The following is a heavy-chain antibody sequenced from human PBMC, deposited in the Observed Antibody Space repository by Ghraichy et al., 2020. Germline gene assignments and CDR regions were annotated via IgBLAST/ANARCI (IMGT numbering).Heavy chain of an antibody. J-gene: IGHJ6*02. Sequence: GGSLRLSCAASGFTVSSYSMNWVRQAPGKGLEWVSYISSSTTIYYADSVKGRFTISRDNAKNSLYLQMNSLRDEDTAVYYCARDLDNDGYSYGNSHLLYGMDAWGPGTTVPVSS. CDR3: ARDLDNDGYSYGNSHLLYGMDA. CDR2: ISSSTTI. D-gene: IGHD5-18*01. CDR1: GFTVSSYS. V-gene: IGHV3-48*02.